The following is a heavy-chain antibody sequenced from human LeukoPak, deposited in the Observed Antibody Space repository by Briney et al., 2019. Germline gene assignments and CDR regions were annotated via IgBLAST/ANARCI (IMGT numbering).Heavy chain of an antibody. V-gene: IGHV3-23*01. CDR1: GFTFSNYA. CDR2: VSGSGGST. Sequence: GSLRLSCAASGFTFSNYAMSWVRQSPRNGLEWVSAVSGSGGSTYYADSVRGRFTVSRDNSQITLYLQMNSLGAEDTAVYFCARGPLTEVAGTTWDSWGRGTLVTVSS. CDR3: ARGPLTEVAGTTWDS. J-gene: IGHJ4*02. D-gene: IGHD6-19*01.